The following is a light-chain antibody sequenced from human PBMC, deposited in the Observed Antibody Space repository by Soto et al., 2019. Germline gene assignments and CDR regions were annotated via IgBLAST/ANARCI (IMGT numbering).Light chain of an antibody. CDR1: NNDIGGYTY. Sequence: QSVLTQPPSASGSPGQSVTISCTGSNNDIGGYTYVSWYQQLPGKAPKLMIYDVSKRPSGVPDRFSGSKSGNTASLTISGLQSEDEADYYCCSFAGKYIYVFGTGTKVTVL. CDR2: DVS. CDR3: CSFAGKYIYV. V-gene: IGLV2-11*01. J-gene: IGLJ1*01.